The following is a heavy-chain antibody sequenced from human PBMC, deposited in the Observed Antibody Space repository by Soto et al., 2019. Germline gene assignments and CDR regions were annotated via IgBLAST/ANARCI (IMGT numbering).Heavy chain of an antibody. V-gene: IGHV3-64*01. Sequence: EVQLAESGGGMVQPGGSLRLSCVASGFTFSSYDMHWVRQAPGKGLEYVSSISSNGGTTYYGNSVKGRFTISRDNSKNTLYLQVGSLRAEDMAVYYCVRRVSGNYDYWGQGPLVTVSS. D-gene: IGHD1-7*01. CDR2: ISSNGGTT. CDR1: GFTFSSYD. CDR3: VRRVSGNYDY. J-gene: IGHJ4*02.